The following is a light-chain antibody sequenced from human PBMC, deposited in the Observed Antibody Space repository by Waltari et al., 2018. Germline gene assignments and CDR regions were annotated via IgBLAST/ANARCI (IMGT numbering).Light chain of an antibody. Sequence: DIQMTQSPSTLSASVGDRVTITCRASQSISGLLAWYRQEAGKAPKLLIYEASTLESGFPSRFSGSGSGTEFTLTISGVQPDDVATFYCQQYRTYPWTFGRGTKVEIK. CDR2: EAS. CDR1: QSISGL. J-gene: IGKJ1*01. V-gene: IGKV1-5*03. CDR3: QQYRTYPWT.